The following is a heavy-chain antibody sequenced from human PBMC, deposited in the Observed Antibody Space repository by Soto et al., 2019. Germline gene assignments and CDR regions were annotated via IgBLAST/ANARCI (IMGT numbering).Heavy chain of an antibody. CDR2: INPSGGTT. CDR3: ASSLQQLVLVY. V-gene: IGHV1-46*01. CDR1: GYTFTTYY. D-gene: IGHD6-13*01. Sequence: QMQLVQSGAEVKKPGASVKVSCKASGYTFTTYYIHWVRQAPGQGLEWMGIINPSGGTTSYAQEFQGRVTMTSDTSTSTVYMELSSLRSEDTAVYYCASSLQQLVLVYWGKGTLATVSS. J-gene: IGHJ4*02.